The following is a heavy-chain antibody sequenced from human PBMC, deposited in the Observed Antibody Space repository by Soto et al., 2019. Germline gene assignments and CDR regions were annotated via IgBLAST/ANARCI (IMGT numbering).Heavy chain of an antibody. Sequence: TGGSLRLSCAASGFTFSSYAMSWVRQAPGKGLEWVSAISGSGGSTYYADSVKGRFTISRDNSKNTLYLQMNSLRAEDTAVYYCAKDKGYGDYVRVFYFDYWGQGTLVTVS. CDR1: GFTFSSYA. J-gene: IGHJ4*02. D-gene: IGHD4-17*01. CDR2: ISGSGGST. CDR3: AKDKGYGDYVRVFYFDY. V-gene: IGHV3-23*01.